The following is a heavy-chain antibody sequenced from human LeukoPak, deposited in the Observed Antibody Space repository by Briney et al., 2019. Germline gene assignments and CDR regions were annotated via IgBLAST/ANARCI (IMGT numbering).Heavy chain of an antibody. CDR1: GFTFDDYA. J-gene: IGHJ4*02. V-gene: IGHV3-9*01. Sequence: GGSLRLSCAASGFTFDDYAMHWVRQAPGKGLEWVSGISWNSGSIGYADSVKGRFTISRDNAKNSLYLQMNSLRAEDTAVYYCAKDRVAGRGDYWGQGTLVTVSS. D-gene: IGHD6-19*01. CDR3: AKDRVAGRGDY. CDR2: ISWNSGSI.